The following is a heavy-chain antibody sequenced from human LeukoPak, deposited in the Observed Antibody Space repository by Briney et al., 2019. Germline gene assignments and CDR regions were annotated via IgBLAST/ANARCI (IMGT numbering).Heavy chain of an antibody. D-gene: IGHD3-22*01. CDR3: ARLTLNYYDSSGYRGVFDY. CDR2: INHSGST. CDR1: GGSFSGYY. Sequence: SETLPLTCAVYGGSFSGYYWSWIRQPPGKGLEWIGEINHSGSTNYNPSLKSRVTISVDTSKNQFSLKLSSVTAADTAVYYCARLTLNYYDSSGYRGVFDYWGQGTLVTVSS. V-gene: IGHV4-34*01. J-gene: IGHJ4*02.